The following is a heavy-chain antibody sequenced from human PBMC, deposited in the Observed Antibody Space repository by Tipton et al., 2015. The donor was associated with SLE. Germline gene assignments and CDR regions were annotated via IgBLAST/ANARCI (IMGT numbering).Heavy chain of an antibody. J-gene: IGHJ3*02. D-gene: IGHD2-2*01. CDR2: VHTSGST. CDR3: ARGTAKYQLILSDGFDM. V-gene: IGHV4-61*02. CDR1: GDSIGSGSYY. Sequence: TLSLTCTVSGDSIGSGSYYWIWIRQPAGKGLEWIGRVHTSGSTNYNPSLKSRVSISVDTSKSQFSLTLRSVTAADTAVYFCARGTAKYQLILSDGFDMWGQGTMVTVSS.